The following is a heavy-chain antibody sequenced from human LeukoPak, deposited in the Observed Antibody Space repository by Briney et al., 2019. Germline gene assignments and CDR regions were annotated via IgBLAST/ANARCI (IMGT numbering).Heavy chain of an antibody. Sequence: GESLKISCKGSGYTFTSYWIVWVRQMPGKGLEWMGIIYPGDSDTTYSSSFQGQVTISVDKSISTAYLQWSSLQAPDSAMYYCARRDQYLNGNFDYWGQGTLVTVSS. CDR2: IYPGDSDT. CDR3: ARRDQYLNGNFDY. CDR1: GYTFTSYW. V-gene: IGHV5-51*01. D-gene: IGHD2-2*01. J-gene: IGHJ4*02.